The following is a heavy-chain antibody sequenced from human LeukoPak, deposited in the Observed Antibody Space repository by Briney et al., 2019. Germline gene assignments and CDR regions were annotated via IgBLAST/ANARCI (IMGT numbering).Heavy chain of an antibody. CDR3: ATEAGETHNTGIDY. J-gene: IGHJ4*02. Sequence: ASVKVSCKASGSTFTGYYIHWVRQAPGQGLEWLGWVNPNSGGTNYAQKFQGRVTTTRDTFITTAYMELSRLKSDDTAVYYCATEAGETHNTGIDYWGQGTLVTVSS. CDR2: VNPNSGGT. V-gene: IGHV1-2*02. D-gene: IGHD1-14*01. CDR1: GSTFTGYY.